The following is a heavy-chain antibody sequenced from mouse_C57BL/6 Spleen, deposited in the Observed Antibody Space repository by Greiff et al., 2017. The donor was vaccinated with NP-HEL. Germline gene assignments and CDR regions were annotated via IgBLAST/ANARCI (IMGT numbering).Heavy chain of an antibody. CDR2: INPNNGGT. CDR1: GYTFTDYN. Sequence: VQLQQSGPELVKPGASVKIPCKASGYTFTDYNMDWVKQSHGKSLEWIGDINPNNGGTIYNQKFKGKATLTVDKSSSTAYMELRSLTSEDTAVYYCARYNYYGSYWYFDVWGTGTTVTVSS. V-gene: IGHV1-18*01. J-gene: IGHJ1*03. CDR3: ARYNYYGSYWYFDV. D-gene: IGHD1-1*01.